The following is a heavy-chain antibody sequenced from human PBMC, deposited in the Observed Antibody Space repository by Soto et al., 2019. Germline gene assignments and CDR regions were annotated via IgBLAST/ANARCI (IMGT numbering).Heavy chain of an antibody. CDR1: GFPFSSYW. J-gene: IGHJ4*02. V-gene: IGHV3-74*01. D-gene: IGHD2-21*02. CDR3: ARGDGDRDDGNGDLGRH. CDR2: IKSDGSGT. Sequence: EVQLVESGGGLVQPGESLTLSCAASGFPFSSYWMHWVRQAPGKGLVWVSRIKSDGSGTYYADSVQDRFTISIDNARNTLSLQMNSLRVADTAVYFCARGDGDRDDGNGDLGRHWGQRTLVSVSS.